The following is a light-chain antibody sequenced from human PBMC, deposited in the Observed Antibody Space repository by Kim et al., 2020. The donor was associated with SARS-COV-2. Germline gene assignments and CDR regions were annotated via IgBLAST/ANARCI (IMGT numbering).Light chain of an antibody. Sequence: DVVMTQSPLSLPVTLGQPASISCRSSQSLVYSDGNTYLTWFQQRPGQSPRRLIYKVSNRDSGVPDRFSGSGSGTDFTLKISGVEAEDVGIYYCMQGTHWPPWTFGQGTKVDIK. CDR3: MQGTHWPPWT. CDR1: QSLVYSDGNTY. CDR2: KVS. V-gene: IGKV2-30*01. J-gene: IGKJ1*01.